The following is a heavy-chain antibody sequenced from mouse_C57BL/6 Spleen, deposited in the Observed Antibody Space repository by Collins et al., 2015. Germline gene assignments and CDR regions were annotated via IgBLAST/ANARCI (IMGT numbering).Heavy chain of an antibody. J-gene: IGHJ2*01. CDR2: IYPGDGDT. D-gene: IGHD1-1*01. CDR3: AYYGSSYGYFDY. CDR1: GYAFSSSW. Sequence: QVQLQQSGPELVKPGASVKISCKASGYAFSSSWMNWVKQRPGKGLEWIGRIYPGDGDTNYNGKFKGKATLTADKSSSTAYMQLSSLTSEDSAVYFCAYYGSSYGYFDYWGQGTTLTVSS. V-gene: IGHV1-82*01.